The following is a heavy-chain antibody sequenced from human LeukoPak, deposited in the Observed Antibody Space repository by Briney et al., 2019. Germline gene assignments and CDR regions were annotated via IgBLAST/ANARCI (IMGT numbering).Heavy chain of an antibody. V-gene: IGHV1-18*01. CDR2: ISAYNGNP. J-gene: IGHJ6*03. D-gene: IGHD3-10*01. Sequence: ASVKVSCKASGYTFTNYGLTWVQQPPGQGLEYMGYISAYNGNPTYAQRFQGRVTMTTDTSTSTAYMELRSLTSDDTAVYYCARKVGDSISYYYMDVWGKGTTVTVSS. CDR3: ARKVGDSISYYYMDV. CDR1: GYTFTNYG.